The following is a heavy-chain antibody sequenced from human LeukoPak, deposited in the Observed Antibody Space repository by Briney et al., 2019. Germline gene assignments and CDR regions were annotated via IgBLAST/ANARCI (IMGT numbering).Heavy chain of an antibody. CDR1: GGSFSGYY. Sequence: SETLSLTCAVYGGSFSGYYWSWIRQPPGKGLEWIGEINHSGSTNYNPSLKSRVTISVDTSKNQFSLKLGSVTAADTAVYYCARRGYSWNFDFWGQGTLVTVSS. CDR3: ARRGYSWNFDF. CDR2: INHSGST. V-gene: IGHV4-34*01. D-gene: IGHD5-18*01. J-gene: IGHJ4*02.